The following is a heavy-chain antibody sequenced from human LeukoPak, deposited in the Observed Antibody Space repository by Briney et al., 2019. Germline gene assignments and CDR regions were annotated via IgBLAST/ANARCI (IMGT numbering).Heavy chain of an antibody. J-gene: IGHJ4*02. CDR1: GDSISTSY. D-gene: IGHD2-2*01. CDR2: FYYSGST. V-gene: IGHV4-59*12. CDR3: ARGRFGCSSTSCYFLIAYYFDY. Sequence: SETLSLTCTVSGDSISTSYWSWIRQPPGKGLEWVAYFYYSGSTNYNPSLKSRVTISVDTSKNQFSLKLSSVTAADTAVYYCARGRFGCSSTSCYFLIAYYFDYWGQGTLVTVSS.